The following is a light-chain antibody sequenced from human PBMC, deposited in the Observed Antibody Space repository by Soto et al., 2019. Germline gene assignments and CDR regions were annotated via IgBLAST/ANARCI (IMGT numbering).Light chain of an antibody. CDR2: DIS. J-gene: IGLJ2*01. V-gene: IGLV2-18*02. CDR1: SADVGGYNR. Sequence: QSALTQPASVSGSPGQWVTISCTGTSADVGGYNRVSWYRQPPGTAHKLLIYDISARPAGVPDRFSGSKSGTTASLTSAGLQAEDESDYYCRSYSIGGTLVFGGGTKLTVL. CDR3: RSYSIGGTLV.